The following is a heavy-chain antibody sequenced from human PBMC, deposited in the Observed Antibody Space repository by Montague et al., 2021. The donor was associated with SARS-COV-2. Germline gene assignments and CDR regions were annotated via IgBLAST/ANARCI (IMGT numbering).Heavy chain of an antibody. CDR3: ARGTGLMSRALYGMDV. CDR1: GGSISSYY. V-gene: IGHV4-59*01. CDR2: IYYSGST. D-gene: IGHD3/OR15-3a*01. J-gene: IGHJ6*02. Sequence: SETLSLTCTVSGGSISSYYWSWIRQPPGKGLEWIGYIYYSGSTNYNPSLKSRVTISVDTSKNQFSLKLSSVTAADTAVYYCARGTGLMSRALYGMDVWGQGTTVTVSS.